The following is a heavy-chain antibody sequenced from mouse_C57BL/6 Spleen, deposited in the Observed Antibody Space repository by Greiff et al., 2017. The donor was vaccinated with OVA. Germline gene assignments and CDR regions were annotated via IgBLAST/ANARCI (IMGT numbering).Heavy chain of an antibody. J-gene: IGHJ3*01. Sequence: VQLQQSGPELVKPGASVKISCKASGYSFTSYYIHWVKQRPGQGLEWIGWIYPGSGNTKYNEKFKGKATLTADTSSSTAYMQLCSLTSEDSAVYYGARYENGYDVPAWFAYWGQGTLVTVSA. D-gene: IGHD2-2*01. CDR1: GYSFTSYY. CDR3: ARYENGYDVPAWFAY. V-gene: IGHV1-66*01. CDR2: IYPGSGNT.